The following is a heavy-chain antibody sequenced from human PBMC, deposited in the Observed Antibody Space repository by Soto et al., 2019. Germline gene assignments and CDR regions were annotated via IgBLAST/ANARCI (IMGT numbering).Heavy chain of an antibody. V-gene: IGHV1-69*13. CDR1: GEGFSSYV. Sequence: SLKGSCKAAGEGFSSYVISWVRQTPGQGLEWMGGIIPIFGTANYAQKFQGRVTITADESTSTAYMELSSLRSEDTAVYYCARGASSSWHGGYYYYGMDVWGQGPTVTVSS. CDR2: IIPIFGTA. D-gene: IGHD6-13*01. CDR3: ARGASSSWHGGYYYYGMDV. J-gene: IGHJ6*02.